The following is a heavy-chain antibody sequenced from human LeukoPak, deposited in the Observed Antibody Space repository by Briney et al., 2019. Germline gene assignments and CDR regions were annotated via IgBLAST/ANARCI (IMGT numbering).Heavy chain of an antibody. Sequence: SETLSLTCAASGGSINSYYWTWIRQPPGKGLEWIGYIYYSGSTNYNPSLKSRVTIAVDTSKNQFSLKLSSVTAADTAVYYCASFGRRDGYNPYYFDYWGQGSLVTVSS. D-gene: IGHD5-24*01. CDR1: GGSINSYY. CDR3: ASFGRRDGYNPYYFDY. J-gene: IGHJ4*02. CDR2: IYYSGST. V-gene: IGHV4-59*08.